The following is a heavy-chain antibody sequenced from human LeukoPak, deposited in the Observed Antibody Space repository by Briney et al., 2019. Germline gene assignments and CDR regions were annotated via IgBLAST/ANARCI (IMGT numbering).Heavy chain of an antibody. CDR2: ISGSAITT. J-gene: IGHJ4*02. CDR3: AKDQRGFYDSVIEVDY. CDR1: GFTVSSNY. D-gene: IGHD3-22*01. V-gene: IGHV3-23*01. Sequence: GGSLRLSCAASGFTVSSNYMNWVRQAPGEGLEWVSAISGSAITTYYADSVKGRFTISRDNSKNTIYLQMTSLRAEDTALYYCAKDQRGFYDSVIEVDYWGQGALVTVSS.